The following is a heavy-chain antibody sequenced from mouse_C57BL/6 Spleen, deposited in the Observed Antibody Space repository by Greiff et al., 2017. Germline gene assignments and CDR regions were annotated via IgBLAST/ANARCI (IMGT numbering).Heavy chain of an antibody. Sequence: EVKLMESGGGLVQPGGSLKLSCAASGFTFSDYYMYWVRQTPEKRLEWVAYLSNGGGSTYYPDTVKGRFTISRDNAKNTLYLQMSRLKSEDTAMYYCARYDYDVTYAMDYWGQGTSVTVSS. CDR2: LSNGGGST. CDR1: GFTFSDYY. CDR3: ARYDYDVTYAMDY. J-gene: IGHJ4*01. D-gene: IGHD2-4*01. V-gene: IGHV5-12*01.